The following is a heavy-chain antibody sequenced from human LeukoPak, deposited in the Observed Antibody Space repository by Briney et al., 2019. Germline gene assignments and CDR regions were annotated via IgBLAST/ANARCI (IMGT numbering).Heavy chain of an antibody. CDR3: ARDTRRRCSSTSCYSPYYYYMDV. Sequence: PGGSLRLSCAASGFTFSSYSMNWVRQAPGKGLEWVSSISSSSSYIYYADSVKGRFTISRDNAKNSLYLQMNSLRAEDTAVYYCARDTRRRCSSTSCYSPYYYYMDVWGKGTTVTASS. D-gene: IGHD2-2*02. CDR2: ISSSSSYI. CDR1: GFTFSSYS. V-gene: IGHV3-21*01. J-gene: IGHJ6*03.